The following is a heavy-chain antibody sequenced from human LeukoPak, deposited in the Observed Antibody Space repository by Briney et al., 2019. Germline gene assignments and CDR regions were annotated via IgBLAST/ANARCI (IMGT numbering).Heavy chain of an antibody. Sequence: GGSLRLSCATSGFTFSSYAMSWVRQAPGKGLEWVSAISGSGGSTCYADSVKGRFTISRDNSKNTLYLQMNSLRAEDTAVYYCAKQSVPADFDYWGQGTLVTVSS. CDR2: ISGSGGST. J-gene: IGHJ4*02. D-gene: IGHD2-2*01. V-gene: IGHV3-23*01. CDR3: AKQSVPADFDY. CDR1: GFTFSSYA.